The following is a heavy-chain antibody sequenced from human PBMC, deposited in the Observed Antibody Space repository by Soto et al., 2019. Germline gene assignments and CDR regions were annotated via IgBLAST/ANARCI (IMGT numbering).Heavy chain of an antibody. V-gene: IGHV3-21*05. J-gene: IGHJ3*02. CDR1: GFTFSSYS. CDR2: ISSSSSYI. D-gene: IGHD6-13*01. CDR3: ARPAADNTIDAFDI. Sequence: GGSLRLSCAASGFTFSSYSMNWVRQAPGKGLEWVSYISSSSSYIYYADSVKGRFTISRDNAKNSLYLQMNSLRAEDTAVYYCARPAADNTIDAFDIWGQGTIVTVSS.